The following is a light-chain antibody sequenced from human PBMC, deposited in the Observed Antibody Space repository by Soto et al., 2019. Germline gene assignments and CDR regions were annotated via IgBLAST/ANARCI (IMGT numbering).Light chain of an antibody. CDR1: QGISNF. CDR3: QQLDSYPLT. CDR2: EAS. V-gene: IGKV1-9*01. Sequence: DIHLTQSPSFLSASVGDRVTITCRASQGISNFLAWYQQKPGKAPKLLICEASTLQSGVPSRFSGSGSGTDFPLTISHMQPDDFATYYCQQLDSYPLTFGGGTKVET. J-gene: IGKJ4*01.